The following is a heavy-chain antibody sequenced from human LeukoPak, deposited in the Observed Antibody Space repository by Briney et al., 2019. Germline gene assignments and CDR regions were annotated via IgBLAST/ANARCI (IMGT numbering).Heavy chain of an antibody. CDR1: GYSISSGYY. V-gene: IGHV4-38-2*02. Sequence: PSKTLSLTCTVSGYSISSGYYWGWIRQPPGKGLEWIGSIYHSGSTYYNPSLKSRVTISVDTSKNQFSLKLSSVTAADTAVYYCARGDSSGTSYYFDYWGQGTLVTVSS. D-gene: IGHD6-19*01. J-gene: IGHJ4*02. CDR3: ARGDSSGTSYYFDY. CDR2: IYHSGST.